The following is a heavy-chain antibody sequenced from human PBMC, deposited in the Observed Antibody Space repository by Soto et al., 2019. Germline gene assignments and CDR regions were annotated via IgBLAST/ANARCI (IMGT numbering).Heavy chain of an antibody. CDR2: IYPGDSDT. D-gene: IGHD6-13*01. CDR1: GYSFTSYW. Sequence: PGESLKISCKGSGYSFTSYWIGWVRQMPGKGLEWMGIIYPGDSDTRYSPSFQGQVTISADKSISTAYLQWSSLKASDTAMYYCARPGYSSSWYRGPDYYGMDVWGQGTTVTVSS. V-gene: IGHV5-51*01. J-gene: IGHJ6*02. CDR3: ARPGYSSSWYRGPDYYGMDV.